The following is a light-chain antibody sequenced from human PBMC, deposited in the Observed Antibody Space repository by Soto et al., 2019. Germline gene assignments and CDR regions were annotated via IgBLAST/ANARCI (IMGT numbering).Light chain of an antibody. CDR3: QQYGSSPPT. CDR1: QSVSDSY. CDR2: GAS. J-gene: IGKJ1*01. V-gene: IGKV3-20*01. Sequence: EIVLTQSPGTLSLSPGDRATLSCRASQSVSDSYLAWYQRKPGQAPSLLIYGASNRATDIPGRFSGSGSGRDVTPTITRLEPEDLAVYYCQQYGSSPPTFGRGTKVEIK.